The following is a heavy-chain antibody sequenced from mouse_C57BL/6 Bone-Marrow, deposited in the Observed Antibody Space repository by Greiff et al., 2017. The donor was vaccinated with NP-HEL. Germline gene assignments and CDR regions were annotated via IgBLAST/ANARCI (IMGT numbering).Heavy chain of an antibody. CDR2: IDPSDSST. CDR3: ARKEDWDVYFDY. J-gene: IGHJ2*01. D-gene: IGHD4-1*01. V-gene: IGHV1-50*01. Sequence: QLPHPGAALVNPVASVTLSCPSSVYPFTRYWMPWLLPRPCQGLVWIGAIDPSDSSTNYNQKFKGKATLPVDTSSSTAYMQLSSLTSEDSAVYYCARKEDWDVYFDYWGQGTTLTVSS. CDR1: VYPFTRYW.